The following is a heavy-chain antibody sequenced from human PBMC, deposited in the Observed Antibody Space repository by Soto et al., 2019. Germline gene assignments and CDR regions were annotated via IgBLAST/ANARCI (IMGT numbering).Heavy chain of an antibody. V-gene: IGHV4-59*01. J-gene: IGHJ3*02. CDR3: ARVLQYYDILTGYRNEDAFDI. Sequence: PSETLSLTCTVSGGSISSYYWSWIRQPPGKGLEWIGYIYYSGSTNYNPSLKSRVTISVDTSKNQFSLKLSSVTAADTAVYYCARVLQYYDILTGYRNEDAFDIWGQGTMVTVSS. D-gene: IGHD3-9*01. CDR2: IYYSGST. CDR1: GGSISSYY.